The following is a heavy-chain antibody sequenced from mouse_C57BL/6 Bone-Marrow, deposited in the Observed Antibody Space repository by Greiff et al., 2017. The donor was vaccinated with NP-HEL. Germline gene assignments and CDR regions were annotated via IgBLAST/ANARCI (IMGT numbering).Heavy chain of an antibody. CDR1: GFSLTSYG. CDR3: VRGTGTNAMDY. V-gene: IGHV2-6*01. J-gene: IGHJ4*01. Sequence: LVAPSQSLSITCTVSGFSLTSYGVDWVRQSPGKGLEWLGVIWGVGSTNYNSALKSRLSISKDNSKSQVFLKMNSLQTDDTAMYYCVRGTGTNAMDYWGQGTSVTVSS. D-gene: IGHD4-1*01. CDR2: IWGVGST.